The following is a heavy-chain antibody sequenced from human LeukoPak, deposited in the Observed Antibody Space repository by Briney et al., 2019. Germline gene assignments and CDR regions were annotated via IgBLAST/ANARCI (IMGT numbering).Heavy chain of an antibody. Sequence: SETLSLTCTVSGGSISSYYWSWIRQPPGKGLEWIGYIYYSGSTNYNPSLKSRVTISVDTSKNQFSLKLSSVTAADTAVYYCARGLARYGMDVWGQGTTVTVSS. CDR1: GGSISSYY. V-gene: IGHV4-59*12. CDR3: ARGLARYGMDV. J-gene: IGHJ6*02. CDR2: IYYSGST.